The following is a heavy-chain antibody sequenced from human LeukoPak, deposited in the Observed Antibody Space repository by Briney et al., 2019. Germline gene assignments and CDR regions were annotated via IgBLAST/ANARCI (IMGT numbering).Heavy chain of an antibody. V-gene: IGHV4-39*02. D-gene: IGHD1-26*01. Sequence: PSETLSLTCTVSGGSISSSFYHWGWIRQPPGKGLEWIGSIYYNGRTYHNPSLKSRVTISVDTSKNHFSLKLSFVTAADTAVYYCARFAELRPFDYWGQGTLVTVSS. CDR3: ARFAELRPFDY. CDR2: IYYNGRT. J-gene: IGHJ4*02. CDR1: GGSISSSFYH.